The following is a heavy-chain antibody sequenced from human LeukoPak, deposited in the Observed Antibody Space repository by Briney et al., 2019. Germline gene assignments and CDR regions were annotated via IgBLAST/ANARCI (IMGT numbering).Heavy chain of an antibody. CDR2: ISYDGSNK. D-gene: IGHD3-22*01. V-gene: IGHV3-30-3*01. CDR1: GFTLSSYA. CDR3: ARDTLHYYDSSGYYYMDV. J-gene: IGHJ6*03. Sequence: GGSLRLSCAASGFTLSSYAMHWVRQAPGKGLEWVALISYDGSNKYYADSVKGRFTISRDNSKNTLYLQMNSLRPEDTAVYYCARDTLHYYDSSGYYYMDVWGKGTTVTVSS.